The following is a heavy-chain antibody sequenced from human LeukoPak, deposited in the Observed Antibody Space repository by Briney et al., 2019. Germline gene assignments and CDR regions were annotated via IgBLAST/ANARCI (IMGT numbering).Heavy chain of an antibody. V-gene: IGHV3-30*03. J-gene: IGHJ2*01. Sequence: PGGSLRLSCAASGFTFSNYDMHWVRQAPGKGLEWVAVISYDGSNKYYADSVKGRFTISRDNSKNTVYLQMNSLRAEDTAVYYCTRVGDYGGNWAWYFDLWGRGTLVTVSS. CDR3: TRVGDYGGNWAWYFDL. D-gene: IGHD4-23*01. CDR2: ISYDGSNK. CDR1: GFTFSNYD.